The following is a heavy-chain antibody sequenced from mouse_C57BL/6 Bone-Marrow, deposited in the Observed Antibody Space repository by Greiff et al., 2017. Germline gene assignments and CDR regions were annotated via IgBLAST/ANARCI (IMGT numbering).Heavy chain of an antibody. J-gene: IGHJ4*01. CDR1: GFNIKDDY. CDR3: TRDYESHY. CDR2: IDPENGDT. Sequence: VQLQQSGAELVRPGASVKLSCTASGFNIKDDYMNWVKQRPEQGLEWIGWIDPENGDTEYASKFQGKATITADTSSNTAYLQLSSLTSEDTAVYYCTRDYESHYWGQGTSVTVSS. D-gene: IGHD2-4*01. V-gene: IGHV14-4*01.